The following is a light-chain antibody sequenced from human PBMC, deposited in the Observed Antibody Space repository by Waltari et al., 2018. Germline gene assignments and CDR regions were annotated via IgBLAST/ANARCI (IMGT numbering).Light chain of an antibody. CDR3: CSYAGVHTFWL. V-gene: IGLV2-11*01. Sequence: QSALTQPPSVSGSPEQSVTISCTGSTSDVGGYTSVSWYQQHPGKAPKLIIFDVNQRPSGVPDRFSGSKSGNTASLTISGLRPEDEADYHCCSYAGVHTFWLFGGGTKLTVL. CDR1: TSDVGGYTS. J-gene: IGLJ3*02. CDR2: DVN.